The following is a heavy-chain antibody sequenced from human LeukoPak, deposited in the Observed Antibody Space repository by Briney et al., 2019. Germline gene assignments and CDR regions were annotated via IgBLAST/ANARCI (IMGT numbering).Heavy chain of an antibody. CDR2: ISGDDGRT. J-gene: IGHJ4*02. Sequence: GGSLRLSCAASGFTFSSFAMTWVRQAPGEGLEWVSAISGDDGRTFYADSVKGRFTISRDNSKNTLYLQMNSLRAEDTAVYYCARETFYYYDSSDYYGIFDYWGQGTLVTVSS. V-gene: IGHV3-23*01. CDR3: ARETFYYYDSSDYYGIFDY. D-gene: IGHD3-22*01. CDR1: GFTFSSFA.